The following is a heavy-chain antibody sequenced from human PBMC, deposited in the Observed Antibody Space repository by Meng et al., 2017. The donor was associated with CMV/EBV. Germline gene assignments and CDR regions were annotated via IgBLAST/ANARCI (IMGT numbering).Heavy chain of an antibody. CDR1: RFTFSTYW. V-gene: IGHV3-7*03. Sequence: GESLKISCVVSRFTFSTYWMGWVRQAPGKGLEWVASIKQDGSEKYYVDSVKGRFTISRDNSKNTLYLQMNSLRAEDTAVYYCAKEHAGRWGRNWFDPWGQGTLVTVSS. D-gene: IGHD3-10*01. J-gene: IGHJ5*02. CDR3: AKEHAGRWGRNWFDP. CDR2: IKQDGSEK.